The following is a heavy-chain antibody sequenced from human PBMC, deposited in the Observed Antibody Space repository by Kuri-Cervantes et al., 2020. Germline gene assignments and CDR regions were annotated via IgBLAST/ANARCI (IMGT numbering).Heavy chain of an antibody. J-gene: IGHJ3*02. Sequence: SETLSLTCAVSGGSINSSNWWTWVRQPPGKGLEWIGEIYHSGSPNYNPSLKSRVTISVDTSKNQFSLKMSSVTAADTAVYYCARDLDYDSSSSDAFDIWGKGTMVTVSS. D-gene: IGHD3-22*01. CDR2: IYHSGSP. V-gene: IGHV4-4*02. CDR3: ARDLDYDSSSSDAFDI. CDR1: GGSINSSNW.